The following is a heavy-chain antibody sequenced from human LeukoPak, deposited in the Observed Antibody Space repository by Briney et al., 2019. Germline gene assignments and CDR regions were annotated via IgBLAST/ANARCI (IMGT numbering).Heavy chain of an antibody. CDR3: ARARIVAAVYLDFDF. Sequence: SETLSLTCTVSGGSISSSNYYWGWIRQPPGKGLEWIGSIYYSGSTYYNPSLKSRVTISVDTSKNQFSLKVSSVTAADTAVYYCARARIVAAVYLDFDFWGQGALVTVSS. D-gene: IGHD6-13*01. V-gene: IGHV4-39*07. CDR1: GGSISSSNYY. J-gene: IGHJ4*02. CDR2: IYYSGST.